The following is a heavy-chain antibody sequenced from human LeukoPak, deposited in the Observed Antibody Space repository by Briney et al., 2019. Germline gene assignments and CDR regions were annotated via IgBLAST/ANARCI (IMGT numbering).Heavy chain of an antibody. D-gene: IGHD3-22*01. V-gene: IGHV6-1*01. Sequence: SQTLSLTCGISGDSVTSYTAGWNWIRQSPSRGLEWLGRTYYRSKWYIDYAVSVKSRISINPDTSKNQFSLQLDSVTAADTAVYYCARDHYDSSGYYGFGEPGALDIWGQGTMVSVSS. J-gene: IGHJ3*02. CDR3: ARDHYDSSGYYGFGEPGALDI. CDR1: GDSVTSYTAG. CDR2: TYYRSKWYI.